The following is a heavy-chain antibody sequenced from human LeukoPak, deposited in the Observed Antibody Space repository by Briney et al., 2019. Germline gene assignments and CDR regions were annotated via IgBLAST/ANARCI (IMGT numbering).Heavy chain of an antibody. CDR2: IKSKADGGTT. D-gene: IGHD1-7*01. Sequence: PGGSLRLSCAASGFTFSNAWMSWVRQAPGKGLEWVGHIKSKADGGTTDYAAPVKGRFTISRDDSKNTLFLQMNGLKTEDTTLYYCTTNYTDNYYYMDVWGIGTTFTVSS. J-gene: IGHJ6*03. V-gene: IGHV3-15*01. CDR1: GFTFSNAW. CDR3: TTNYTDNYYYMDV.